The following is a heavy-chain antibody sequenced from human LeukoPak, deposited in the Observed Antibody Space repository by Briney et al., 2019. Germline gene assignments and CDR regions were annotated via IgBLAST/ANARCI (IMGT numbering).Heavy chain of an antibody. CDR1: GFTFTSHS. D-gene: IGHD4-23*01. J-gene: IGHJ4*02. V-gene: IGHV3-21*04. CDR3: AREGIDYGGNPNYFDY. CDR2: ISGTGTNI. Sequence: GGSLRLSCVASGFTFTSHSLNWVRQAPGKGLEWVAYISGTGTNIYYADSVKGRFTISRDNAMNSVYLQMDSLRDEDTAVYYCAREGIDYGGNPNYFDYWGQGTLVTVSS.